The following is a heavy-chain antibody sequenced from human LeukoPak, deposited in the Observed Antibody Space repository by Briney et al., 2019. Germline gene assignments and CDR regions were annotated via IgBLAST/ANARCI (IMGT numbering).Heavy chain of an antibody. CDR3: ASSPLVQGGGWYFDL. CDR2: IYYSGST. J-gene: IGHJ2*01. Sequence: SETLSLTCTVSGGSISSHYWSWIRQPPGKGLEWIGYIYYSGSTNYNPSLKSRVTISVDTSKNQFSLKLSSVTAADTAVYYCASSPLVQGGGWYFDLWGRGTLVTVSS. CDR1: GGSISSHY. V-gene: IGHV4-59*11. D-gene: IGHD4/OR15-4a*01.